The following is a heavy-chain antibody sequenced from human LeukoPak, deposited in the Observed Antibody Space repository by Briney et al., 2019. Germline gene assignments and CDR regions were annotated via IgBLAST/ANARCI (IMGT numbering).Heavy chain of an antibody. CDR3: ARDPNQYEAVHPFDY. CDR1: GYTFTGYY. CDR2: INPNSGGT. D-gene: IGHD6-19*01. Sequence: ASVKVSCKASGYTFTGYYMHWVRQAPGQGLEWMGWINPNSGGTNYAQKLQGRVTMTTDTSTTTVYMELRSLRSDDTAVYYCARDPNQYEAVHPFDYWGQGTLVTVSS. J-gene: IGHJ4*02. V-gene: IGHV1-2*02.